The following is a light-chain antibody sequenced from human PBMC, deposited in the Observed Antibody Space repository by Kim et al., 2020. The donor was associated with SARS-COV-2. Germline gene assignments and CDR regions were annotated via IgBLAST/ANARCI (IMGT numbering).Light chain of an antibody. CDR1: GGSIAGSD. V-gene: IGLV6-57*03. CDR2: EDK. J-gene: IGLJ2*01. CDR3: QSSDSSNLHVV. Sequence: TVTIACSRRGGSIAGSDVQGYQQRPGSAPTTLIYEDKQRPSGVPDRFSGSIDSSSNSASLTISGLKTEDEADYYCQSSDSSNLHVVFGGGTQLTVL.